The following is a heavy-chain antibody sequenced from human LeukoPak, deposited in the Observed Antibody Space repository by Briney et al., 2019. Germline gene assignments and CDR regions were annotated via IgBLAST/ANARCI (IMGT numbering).Heavy chain of an antibody. D-gene: IGHD6-19*01. CDR1: GFTFSSYA. J-gene: IGHJ4*02. CDR2: ISYDGSNK. Sequence: GGSLRLSCAASGFTFSSYAMHWVRQAPGKGLEWVAVISYDGSNKYYADSVKGRFTISRDNSKNTLYLQMNSLRAEDTAVYYCAREPSSGWGGALDYWGQGTLVTVSS. CDR3: AREPSSGWGGALDY. V-gene: IGHV3-30-3*01.